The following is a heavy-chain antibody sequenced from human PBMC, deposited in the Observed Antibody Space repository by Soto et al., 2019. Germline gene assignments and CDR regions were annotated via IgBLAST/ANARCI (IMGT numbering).Heavy chain of an antibody. CDR1: GYTFTSYG. CDR2: ISAYNGNT. D-gene: IGHD1-26*01. V-gene: IGHV1-18*04. Sequence: GSSVKVSCKASGYTFTSYGISWVRQAPGQGRGWMGLISAYNGNTNYAQKLQGRVTMTTDTSTSTAYMELSSLRSDDTAVYYCAREGKGGSYSRLPLFDPWGQGTLVTVSS. CDR3: AREGKGGSYSRLPLFDP. J-gene: IGHJ5*02.